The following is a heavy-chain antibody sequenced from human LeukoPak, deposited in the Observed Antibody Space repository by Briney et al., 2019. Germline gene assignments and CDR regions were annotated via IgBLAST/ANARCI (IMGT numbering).Heavy chain of an antibody. V-gene: IGHV4-59*01. CDR2: IYYSGST. D-gene: IGHD6-13*01. Sequence: PSETLSLTCTVSGGSISSYYWSWIRQPPGKGLEWIGYIYYSGSTNYNPSLKSRVTISVDTSKNQFSLKLSSVTAADTAVYYCARVAAAAAGTGAGIDYWGQGTLVTVSS. J-gene: IGHJ4*02. CDR3: ARVAAAAAGTGAGIDY. CDR1: GGSISSYY.